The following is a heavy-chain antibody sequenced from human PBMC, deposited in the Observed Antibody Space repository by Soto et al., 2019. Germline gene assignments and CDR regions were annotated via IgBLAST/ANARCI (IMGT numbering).Heavy chain of an antibody. D-gene: IGHD1-26*01. Sequence: QVQLQESGPGLVKPSETLSLTCTVSGGSVSSGSYYWSWIRQPPGKGLEWIGYIYYSGSTNYNPSLKSRVTISVDTSKNQFSLKLSSVTAADTAVYYCARVVGATLWFDPWGQGTLVTVSS. CDR2: IYYSGST. J-gene: IGHJ5*02. CDR1: GGSVSSGSYY. CDR3: ARVVGATLWFDP. V-gene: IGHV4-61*01.